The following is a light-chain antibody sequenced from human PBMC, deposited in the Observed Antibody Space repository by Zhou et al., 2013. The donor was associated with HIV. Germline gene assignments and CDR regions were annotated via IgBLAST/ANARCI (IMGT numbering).Light chain of an antibody. CDR2: V. J-gene: IGLJ3*02. CDR3: SSYVDNSWA. Sequence: QSALTQPRSVSGSPGQSVTISCNGTSTDIGGYDYVSWYQHYPNKGPVKAGVETTTPSKSANTASLTVSGLRAEDEADYYCSSYVDNSWAFVGGT. CDR1: STDIGGYDY. V-gene: IGLV2-8*01.